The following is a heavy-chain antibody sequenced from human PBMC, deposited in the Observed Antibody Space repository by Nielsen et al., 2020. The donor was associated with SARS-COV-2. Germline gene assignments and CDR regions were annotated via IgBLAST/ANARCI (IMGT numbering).Heavy chain of an antibody. CDR1: GGSISSYY. CDR2: IYYSGST. V-gene: IGHV4-59*01. D-gene: IGHD2-15*01. Sequence: SETLSLTCTVSGGSISSYYWSWIRQPPGKGLEWIGYIYYSGSTNYNPSLKSRVTISVDTSKNQFSLKLSSVTAADTAVYYCARDRRPRYCSGGSCYSVYGMDVWGQGTTVTVSS. J-gene: IGHJ6*02. CDR3: ARDRRPRYCSGGSCYSVYGMDV.